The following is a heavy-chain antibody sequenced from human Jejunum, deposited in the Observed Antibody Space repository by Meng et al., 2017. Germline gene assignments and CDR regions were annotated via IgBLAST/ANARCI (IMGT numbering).Heavy chain of an antibody. V-gene: IGHV4-34*02. CDR3: ARHEVDFDN. CDR1: GGSISGYF. Sequence: QVHGKQWGGGLLKPSETLSLTCAVYGGSISGYFWSWIRQAPGEGLEWVGEFTRGGTTNYNPSLKSRVTISADTSKNQFSLTLSSVSAADTAVYYCARHEVDFDNWGQGTLVTVSS. J-gene: IGHJ4*02. D-gene: IGHD1-26*01. CDR2: FTRGGTT.